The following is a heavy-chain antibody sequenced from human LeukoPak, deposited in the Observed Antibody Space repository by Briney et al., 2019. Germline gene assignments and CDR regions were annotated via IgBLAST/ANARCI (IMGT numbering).Heavy chain of an antibody. CDR2: IYTGGTT. Sequence: GGSLRLSCAASGFTVSSNYMGWVRQAPGKGLDWASVIYTGGTTYYADSVKGRFTISRHTSKNTLYLQMNSLRPEDTAVYYCARAETTNGYNFDYWGQGTLVTVSS. D-gene: IGHD5-24*01. CDR1: GFTVSSNY. CDR3: ARAETTNGYNFDY. J-gene: IGHJ4*02. V-gene: IGHV3-53*04.